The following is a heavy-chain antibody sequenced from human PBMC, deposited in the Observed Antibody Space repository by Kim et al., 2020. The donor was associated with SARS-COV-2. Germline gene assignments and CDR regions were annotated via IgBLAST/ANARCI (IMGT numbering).Heavy chain of an antibody. CDR2: IRSSGSTI. Sequence: GGSLRLSCAASGFTFSHYEMNWVRQAPGKGLEWVSYIRSSGSTIYYADSVKGRFTISRDNAKNSLYLQMNSLRAEDTAIYYCASVEYSSSFDAFDIWGQGTMVTVSS. D-gene: IGHD6-6*01. J-gene: IGHJ3*02. V-gene: IGHV3-48*03. CDR3: ASVEYSSSFDAFDI. CDR1: GFTFSHYE.